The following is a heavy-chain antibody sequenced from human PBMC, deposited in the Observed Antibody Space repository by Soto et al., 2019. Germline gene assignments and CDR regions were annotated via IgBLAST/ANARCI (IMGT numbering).Heavy chain of an antibody. CDR3: AKASSSGWYYFDY. Sequence: GGSLRLPCAASGFTFSSYAMSWVRHAPGKGLEWVSAISGSGGSTYYADSVKGRFTISRDNSKNTLYLQMNSPRAEDPAVYYCAKASSSGWYYFDYWGQGTLVTVSS. CDR1: GFTFSSYA. D-gene: IGHD6-19*01. V-gene: IGHV3-23*01. J-gene: IGHJ4*02. CDR2: ISGSGGST.